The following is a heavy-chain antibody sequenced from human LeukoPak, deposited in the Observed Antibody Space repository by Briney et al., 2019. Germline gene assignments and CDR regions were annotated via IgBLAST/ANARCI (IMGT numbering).Heavy chain of an antibody. V-gene: IGHV3-11*04. Sequence: GGSLRLSCGASGFTFSDYYMSWIRQAPGKGLECTSYISRSGSAIYYADSVKGRFTISRDNAKNLLYLQMNSLRAEDTAVYYCARVSEWSGDPYYFNSWGRGTLVTVSS. D-gene: IGHD7-27*01. CDR2: ISRSGSAI. CDR3: ARVSEWSGDPYYFNS. J-gene: IGHJ4*02. CDR1: GFTFSDYY.